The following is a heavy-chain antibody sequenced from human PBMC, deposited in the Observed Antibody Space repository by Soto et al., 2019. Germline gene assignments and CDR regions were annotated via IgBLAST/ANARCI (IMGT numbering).Heavy chain of an antibody. D-gene: IGHD3-10*01. J-gene: IGHJ5*02. Sequence: SQTLSLTCXISGDSVSSNSAAWNWIRQSPSRGLEWLGRTYYRSKWYNDYAVSVKSRITINPDTSKNQFSLQLNSVTPEDTAVYYCARVGYYGSGSYYRVYNWFDPWGQGTLVTVSS. CDR3: ARVGYYGSGSYYRVYNWFDP. CDR2: TYYRSKWYN. CDR1: GDSVSSNSAA. V-gene: IGHV6-1*01.